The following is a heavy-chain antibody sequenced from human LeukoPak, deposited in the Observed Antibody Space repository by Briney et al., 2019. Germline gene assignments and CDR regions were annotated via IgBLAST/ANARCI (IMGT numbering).Heavy chain of an antibody. V-gene: IGHV3-7*03. CDR3: ARSIPYGTTWYGRSDY. Sequence: GGSLRLSCAASGFTVSSNYMSWVRRAPGKGLGWVANIKPDGTTKFYVDSVKGRFTISRDNALNSLYLQMNSLRAEGTAIYYCARSIPYGTTWYGRSDYWGQGTLVTVSS. J-gene: IGHJ4*02. D-gene: IGHD6-13*01. CDR1: GFTVSSNY. CDR2: IKPDGTTK.